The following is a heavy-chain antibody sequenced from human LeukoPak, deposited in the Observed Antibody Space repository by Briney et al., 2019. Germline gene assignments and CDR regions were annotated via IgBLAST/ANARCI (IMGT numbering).Heavy chain of an antibody. CDR1: GFTFTTYW. Sequence: GGSLRLSCVASGFTFTTYWMSWVRQAPGKGLEWVANIDQNGNEKYYVDSVKGRFTISRDNAKNSLYLQMNSLRVEDTAMYFCARGGNQFDPWGQGTLVTVS. CDR3: ARGGNQFDP. J-gene: IGHJ5*02. CDR2: IDQNGNEK. V-gene: IGHV3-7*03.